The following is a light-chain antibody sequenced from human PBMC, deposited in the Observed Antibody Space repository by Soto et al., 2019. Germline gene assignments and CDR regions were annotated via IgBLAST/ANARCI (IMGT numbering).Light chain of an antibody. CDR1: SSDFGGYNY. J-gene: IGLJ2*01. Sequence: QSALTQPPSASGSPEQSVTISCTGTSSDFGGYNYVSWYQQHPGKAPKLMIHEVTKRPSGVPERFSGSKSGNTASLTVSGLQAEDEADYYCSSYAGSNNLVFGGGTKLTV. CDR2: EVT. CDR3: SSYAGSNNLV. V-gene: IGLV2-8*01.